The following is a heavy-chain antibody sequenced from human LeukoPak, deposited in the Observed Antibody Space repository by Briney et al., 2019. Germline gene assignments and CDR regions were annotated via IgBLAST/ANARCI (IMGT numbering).Heavy chain of an antibody. CDR3: ARNSHYDSSGYDSSGYYPFDY. J-gene: IGHJ4*02. CDR2: INHSGST. CDR1: GGSFSGYY. V-gene: IGHV4-34*01. Sequence: PSETLSLTCAVYGGSFSGYYWGWIRQPPGKGLEWIGEINHSGSTNYNPSLKSRVTISVDTSKNQFSLKLSSVTAADTAVYYCARNSHYDSSGYDSSGYYPFDYWGQGTLVTVSS. D-gene: IGHD3-22*01.